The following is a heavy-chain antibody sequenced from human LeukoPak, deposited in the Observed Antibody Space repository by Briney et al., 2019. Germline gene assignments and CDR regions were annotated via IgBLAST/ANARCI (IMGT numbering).Heavy chain of an antibody. V-gene: IGHV3-30*18. Sequence: QPGRSLRLSCAAAGLTFSSYGMHWVRQAPGKGLELVAVISYDGSNKYYADSVKGRFTISRDNSKNTLYLQMNSLRAEDTAVYYCAKVSSRKGAFDIWGQGTMVTVSS. CDR2: ISYDGSNK. CDR3: AKVSSRKGAFDI. CDR1: GLTFSSYG. D-gene: IGHD2-2*01. J-gene: IGHJ3*02.